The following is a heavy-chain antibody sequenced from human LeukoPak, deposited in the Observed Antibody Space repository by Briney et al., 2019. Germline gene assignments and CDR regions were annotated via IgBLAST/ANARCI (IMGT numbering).Heavy chain of an antibody. D-gene: IGHD3-9*01. J-gene: IGHJ4*02. CDR2: IYYSGSA. V-gene: IGHV4-59*01. CDR3: VRGARYFDWLFSR. CDR1: GGSISSYY. Sequence: PSETLSLTCTVSGGSISSYYWSWIRQPPGKGLEWIGYIYYSGSANYNPSLKSRVTISVDTSKNQFSLKLSSVTAADTAVYYCVRGARYFDWLFSRWGQGTLVTVSS.